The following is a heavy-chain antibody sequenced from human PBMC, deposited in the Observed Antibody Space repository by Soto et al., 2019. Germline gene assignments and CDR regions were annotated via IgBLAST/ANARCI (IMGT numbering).Heavy chain of an antibody. D-gene: IGHD6-19*01. J-gene: IGHJ4*02. CDR2: IYYSGST. CDR1: GGSISSSSYY. CDR3: ARRGVRQWLEVDY. Sequence: QLQLQESGPGLVKPSETLSLTCTVSGGSISSSSYYWGWIRQPPGKGLEWIGSIYYSGSTYFNPSLQGRVTISVDTSKNQFALKLSSVTAADTAVYYCARRGVRQWLEVDYWGQGTLVTVSS. V-gene: IGHV4-39*01.